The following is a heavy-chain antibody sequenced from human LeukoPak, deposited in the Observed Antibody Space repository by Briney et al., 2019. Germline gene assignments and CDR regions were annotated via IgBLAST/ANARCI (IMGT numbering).Heavy chain of an antibody. V-gene: IGHV3-23*01. Sequence: GGSLRLSCAASGFTFSSFFMTWVRQAPGKGLEGVSGVTGNTATTNYADSVKGRFTISRDNSKNTLYLQMNSLRAEDTAVYYCAKGKGMVYNNYCFDCWGQGSLVTVSS. CDR1: GFTFSSFF. J-gene: IGHJ4*02. CDR3: AKGKGMVYNNYCFDC. CDR2: VTGNTATT. D-gene: IGHD4-11*01.